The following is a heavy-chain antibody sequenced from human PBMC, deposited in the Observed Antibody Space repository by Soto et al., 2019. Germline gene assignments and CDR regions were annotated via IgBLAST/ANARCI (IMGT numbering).Heavy chain of an antibody. V-gene: IGHV3-30*18. Sequence: QVQLVESGGGVVQPGRSLRLSCAASGFTFTSYGMHWVRQAPGKGLEWGSVITYGGIDKYYGSSVKGRFTTSRDSSKNTLYLQMDSLSSEDTAVYYCAKGSYGGRYGMDVWGRGTTVIVSS. CDR1: GFTFTSYG. J-gene: IGHJ6*02. D-gene: IGHD4-17*01. CDR2: ITYGGIDK. CDR3: AKGSYGGRYGMDV.